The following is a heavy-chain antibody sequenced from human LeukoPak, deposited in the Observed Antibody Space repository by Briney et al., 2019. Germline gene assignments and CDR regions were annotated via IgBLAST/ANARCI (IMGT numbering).Heavy chain of an antibody. CDR1: GGSISSYY. J-gene: IGHJ4*02. CDR2: IYTSGTT. D-gene: IGHD3/OR15-3a*01. V-gene: IGHV4-4*07. CDR3: ARARRMDNFDY. Sequence: SETLSLTCTVSGGSISSYYWSWIRQPAGKGLEWIGRIYTSGTTNYNPSLKSRVSISVDTSKNQFSLKLCSGTAADTAVYYCARARRMDNFDYWGQGTLVTVSS.